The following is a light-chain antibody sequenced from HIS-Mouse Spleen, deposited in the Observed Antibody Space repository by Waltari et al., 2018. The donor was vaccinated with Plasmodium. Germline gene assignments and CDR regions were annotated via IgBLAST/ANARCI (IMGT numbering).Light chain of an antibody. CDR2: GAS. Sequence: EIVLTQSPGTLSLSPGERATLSCRASQCVSSSYLAWYQQKPGQAPRLLNYGASSRATGIPDRFSGSGSGTDFTLTISRLEPEDFAVYYCQQYGSSPYTFGQGTKLEIK. CDR1: QCVSSSY. CDR3: QQYGSSPYT. J-gene: IGKJ2*01. V-gene: IGKV3-20*01.